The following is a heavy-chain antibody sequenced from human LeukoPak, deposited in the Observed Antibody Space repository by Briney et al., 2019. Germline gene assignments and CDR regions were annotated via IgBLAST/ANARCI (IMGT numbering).Heavy chain of an antibody. CDR1: GFTFSSYW. D-gene: IGHD6-13*01. J-gene: IGHJ4*02. CDR3: ARVYRSSSGYCFDF. CDR2: IKQDGSEK. Sequence: PGGSLRLSCAASGFTFSSYWMSWVSQAPGKGLELVGNIKQDGSEKYYVDSVKGRFTVSRDNAKNSLYLQMNSLRAEDTAVYYCARVYRSSSGYCFDFWGQGTLVTVSS. V-gene: IGHV3-7*01.